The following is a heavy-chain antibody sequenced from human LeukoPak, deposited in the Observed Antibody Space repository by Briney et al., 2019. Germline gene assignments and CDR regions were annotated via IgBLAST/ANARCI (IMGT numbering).Heavy chain of an antibody. J-gene: IGHJ5*02. CDR3: ARDGLLRFLEWSRGGFDP. Sequence: SETLSLTCTVSGGSISSYYWSWIRQPAGKGLEWIGRIYISGSTNYNPSLKSRVTMSVDTSKNQFSLKLSSVTAADTAVYYCARDGLLRFLEWSRGGFDPWGQGTLVTVSS. CDR1: GGSISSYY. CDR2: IYISGST. V-gene: IGHV4-4*07. D-gene: IGHD3-3*01.